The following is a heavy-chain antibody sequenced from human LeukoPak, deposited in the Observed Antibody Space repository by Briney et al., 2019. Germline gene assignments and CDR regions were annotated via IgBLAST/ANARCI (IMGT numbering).Heavy chain of an antibody. CDR2: MNPNSGIT. J-gene: IGHJ5*02. D-gene: IGHD6-6*01. CDR3: ARGRPTYIAARPSSDWFDP. CDR1: GYTFTSYD. Sequence: ASVKVSCKASGYTFTSYDINWVRQATGQGLEWMGWMNPNSGITGYAQKFQGRVTITRNTSISTAYMELSSLRSEDTAVYYCARGRPTYIAARPSSDWFDPWGQGTLVTVSS. V-gene: IGHV1-8*03.